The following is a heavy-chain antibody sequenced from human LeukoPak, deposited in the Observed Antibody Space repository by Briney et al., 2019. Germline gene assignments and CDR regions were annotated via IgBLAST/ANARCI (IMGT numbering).Heavy chain of an antibody. J-gene: IGHJ4*02. Sequence: SETLSLTCTVSGGSISSGTYYWSWIRQPAGKGLEWIGRIYTGGSTNYNPSLKSRVTISVDTSKNQFSLKLSSLTAADTAGYYCARGGGVDYSFDYWGQGTLVTVSS. V-gene: IGHV4-61*02. CDR3: ARGGGVDYSFDY. CDR2: IYTGGST. D-gene: IGHD4-11*01. CDR1: GGSISSGTYY.